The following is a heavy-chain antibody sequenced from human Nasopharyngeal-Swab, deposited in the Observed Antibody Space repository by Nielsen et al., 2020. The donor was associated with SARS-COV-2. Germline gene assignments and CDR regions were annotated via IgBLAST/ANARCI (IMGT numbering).Heavy chain of an antibody. Sequence: GESLKISCAASGFTFSSYGMHWVRQAPGKGLEWVAVISYDGSNKYYADSVKGRFTISRDNSKNTLYLQMNSLRAEDTAVYYRAKDQGGSYFYWGQGTLVTVSS. D-gene: IGHD1-26*01. J-gene: IGHJ4*02. CDR1: GFTFSSYG. CDR3: AKDQGGSYFY. V-gene: IGHV3-30*18. CDR2: ISYDGSNK.